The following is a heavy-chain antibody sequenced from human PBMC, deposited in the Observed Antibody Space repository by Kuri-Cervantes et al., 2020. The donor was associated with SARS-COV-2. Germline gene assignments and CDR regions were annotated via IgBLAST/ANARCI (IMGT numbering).Heavy chain of an antibody. CDR3: ARGINDYADYGLDY. CDR1: GGSISSGSYY. CDR2: IYTSGST. J-gene: IGHJ4*02. Sequence: SETLSLTCTVSGGSISSGSYYWCWIRQPAGKGLEWIGYIYTSGSTNYNPSLKSRVTISVDTSKNQFSLKLSSVTAADTAVYYCARGINDYADYGLDYWGQGTLVTVSS. D-gene: IGHD4-17*01. V-gene: IGHV4-61*09.